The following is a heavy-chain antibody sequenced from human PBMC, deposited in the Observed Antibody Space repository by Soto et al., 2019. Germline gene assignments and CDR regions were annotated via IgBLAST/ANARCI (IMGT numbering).Heavy chain of an antibody. V-gene: IGHV1-46*01. CDR3: ARDKKGADITMIVVVIGGMDV. Sequence: GASVKVSCKASGYTFTSYGISWVRQAPGQGLEWMGIISPSNGSTNYAQKFQGRVTMTRDTSTSTVYMELSSLRSEDTAVYYCARDKKGADITMIVVVIGGMDVWGQGTTVTVSS. CDR2: ISPSNGST. D-gene: IGHD3-22*01. CDR1: GYTFTSYG. J-gene: IGHJ6*02.